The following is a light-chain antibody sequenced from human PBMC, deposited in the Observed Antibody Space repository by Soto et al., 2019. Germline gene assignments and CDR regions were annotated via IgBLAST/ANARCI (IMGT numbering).Light chain of an antibody. Sequence: QSVLTQPASVSGSPGQSITISCTGTSSAVGGYNYVSWYQQHPGKAPKLMIYDVSNRPSGVSNRFSGSKSGNTASLTISGLQAEDEADYYCSSYTSSSTNVFGTGTKVTVL. J-gene: IGLJ1*01. V-gene: IGLV2-14*01. CDR2: DVS. CDR3: SSYTSSSTNV. CDR1: SSAVGGYNY.